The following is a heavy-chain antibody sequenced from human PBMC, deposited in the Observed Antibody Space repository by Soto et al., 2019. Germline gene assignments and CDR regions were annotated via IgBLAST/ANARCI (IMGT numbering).Heavy chain of an antibody. CDR3: AREWGSSHYYYYYGMDV. D-gene: IGHD3-16*01. CDR2: IWYDGSNK. J-gene: IGHJ6*02. V-gene: IGHV3-33*01. Sequence: GGSLRLSCAASGFTFSSYGMHWVRQAPGKGLEWVAVIWYDGSNKYYADSVKGRFTISRDNSKNTLYLQMNSLRAEDTAVYYCAREWGSSHYYYYYGMDVWGQGTTVTVSS. CDR1: GFTFSSYG.